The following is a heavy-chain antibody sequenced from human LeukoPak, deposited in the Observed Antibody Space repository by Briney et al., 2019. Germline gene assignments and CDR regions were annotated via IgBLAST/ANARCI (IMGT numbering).Heavy chain of an antibody. D-gene: IGHD6-19*01. J-gene: IGHJ4*02. CDR2: IKQDGSEK. Sequence: GGSLRLSCVASGFTFSNNWMGWVRQTPGKGLEWVANIKQDGSEKNYVPSVKGRFTISRDNAKNSLSLQMDSLGAEDTAAYYCVRDFYGSGPDLDYWGQGTLVTVSS. V-gene: IGHV3-7*01. CDR3: VRDFYGSGPDLDY. CDR1: GFTFSNNW.